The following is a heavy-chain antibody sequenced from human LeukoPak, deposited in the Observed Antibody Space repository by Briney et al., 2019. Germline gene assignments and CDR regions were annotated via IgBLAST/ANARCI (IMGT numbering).Heavy chain of an antibody. CDR1: GFTFSSYG. V-gene: IGHV3-33*01. CDR2: IWYDGSYK. Sequence: PGGSLRLSCAASGFTFSSYGMHWVRQAPGKGLEWVAVIWYDGSYKYYADSVKGRFTISRDNSKSTLHLQMNSLRAEDTAVYYCRRDVSPFSAEYFQHGGQGTLVTVSS. J-gene: IGHJ1*01. CDR3: RRDVSPFSAEYFQH.